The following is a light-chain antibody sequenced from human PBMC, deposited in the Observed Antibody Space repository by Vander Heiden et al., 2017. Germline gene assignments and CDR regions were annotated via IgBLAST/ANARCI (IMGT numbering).Light chain of an antibody. CDR1: QSVSSY. CDR2: DAS. Sequence: EIVLTQSPATLSLSPGERATLSCRASQSVSSYLAWYQQKPGQAPRLLIYDASNRATGIPARFSGSGSGTDFTLTISSREPEDFAVYYCQQPSNWPPSTFGGGTKVXIK. CDR3: QQPSNWPPST. V-gene: IGKV3-11*01. J-gene: IGKJ4*01.